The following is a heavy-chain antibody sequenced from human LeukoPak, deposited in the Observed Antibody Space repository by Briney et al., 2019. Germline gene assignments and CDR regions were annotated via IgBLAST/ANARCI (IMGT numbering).Heavy chain of an antibody. CDR1: GFTFSSYG. D-gene: IGHD2-2*01. CDR2: ISYDGSNK. V-gene: IGHV3-30*18. CDR3: AKDGCSSTSCYPDYYYYYMDV. Sequence: GGSLRLSCAASGFTFSSYGMHWVRQAPGKGLEWVAVISYDGSNKYYADSVKGRFTISRDNSKNTLCLQMNSLRAEDTAVYYCAKDGCSSTSCYPDYYYYYMDVWGKGTTVTVSS. J-gene: IGHJ6*03.